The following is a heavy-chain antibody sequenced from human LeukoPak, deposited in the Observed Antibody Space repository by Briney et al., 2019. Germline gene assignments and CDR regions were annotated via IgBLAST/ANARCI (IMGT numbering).Heavy chain of an antibody. CDR1: GFIFTDYW. CDR3: VRDRGTYRPIDY. D-gene: IGHD1-26*01. V-gene: IGHV3-21*04. Sequence: GGSLRLSCAASGFIFTDYWMYWVRQAPGKGLEWVSSISYTGTYIYYADSVKGRFTISRDNAQNSLYLQMNSLRAEDTAIYYCVRDRGTYRPIDYWGQGTLVTVSS. CDR2: ISYTGTYI. J-gene: IGHJ4*02.